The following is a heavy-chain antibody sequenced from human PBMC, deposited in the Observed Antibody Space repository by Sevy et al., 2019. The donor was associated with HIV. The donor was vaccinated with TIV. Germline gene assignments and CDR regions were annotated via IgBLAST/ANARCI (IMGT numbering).Heavy chain of an antibody. Sequence: GGSLRLSCAASGFTFSDHYMDWVRQAPGKGLEWVGRTRNKANSYTTEYAATVKGRFTISRDDSKNSLYLQMNSLKTEDTAVYYCARDQGRGGDFWSGYYDYWGQGTLVTVSS. V-gene: IGHV3-72*01. D-gene: IGHD3-3*01. CDR3: ARDQGRGGDFWSGYYDY. J-gene: IGHJ4*02. CDR1: GFTFSDHY. CDR2: TRNKANSYTT.